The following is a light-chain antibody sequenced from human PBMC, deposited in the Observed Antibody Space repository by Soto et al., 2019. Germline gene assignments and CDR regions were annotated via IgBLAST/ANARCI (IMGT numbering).Light chain of an antibody. Sequence: EIVLTQSPDNLSLSPGERATLSCRASQNVDKNYLNWYQQRPGLAPRLLIYDTSIRATGIPDRFRGSGSGTDFTLTITRLEPEDFAVYYCQQRSNWPPFTFGPGTKVDIK. CDR3: QQRSNWPPFT. CDR2: DTS. V-gene: IGKV3D-20*02. J-gene: IGKJ3*01. CDR1: QNVDKNY.